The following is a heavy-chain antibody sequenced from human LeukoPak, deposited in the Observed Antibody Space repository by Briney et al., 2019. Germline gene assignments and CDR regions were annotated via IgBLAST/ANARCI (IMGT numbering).Heavy chain of an antibody. V-gene: IGHV4-39*01. J-gene: IGHJ4*02. Sequence: SETLSLTCTVSGGSISSSYYWGWIRQPPGEGLEWIGSIYYSGSTYYNPSLKSRVTISIDTSKNQFSLKLSSVTAADTAVYYCARQPPVAASGNFVDYWGQGTLVTVSS. CDR2: IYYSGST. D-gene: IGHD4-23*01. CDR1: GGSISSSYY. CDR3: ARQPPVAASGNFVDY.